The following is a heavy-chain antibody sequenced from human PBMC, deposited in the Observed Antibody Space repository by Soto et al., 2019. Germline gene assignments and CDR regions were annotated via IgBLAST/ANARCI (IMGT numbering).Heavy chain of an antibody. Sequence: SVKVSCKAAGDTFTDHTVTLVRQAPGQGLEWMGRSVPTLGMANYAQTFQGRVTITADTSMTTAYLELTGLTSDDSAVYYCASGDCSGGRCYSDFDFWGQGTLLTVSS. CDR3: ASGDCSGGRCYSDFDF. CDR1: GDTFTDHT. CDR2: SVPTLGMA. D-gene: IGHD2-15*01. J-gene: IGHJ4*02. V-gene: IGHV1-69*02.